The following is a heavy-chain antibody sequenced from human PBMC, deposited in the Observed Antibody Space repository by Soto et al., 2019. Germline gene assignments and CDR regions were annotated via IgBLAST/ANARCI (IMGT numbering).Heavy chain of an antibody. CDR2: IIPIFETA. CDR3: AASDSSSWQHDY. J-gene: IGHJ4*02. V-gene: IGHV1-69*01. Sequence: QVQLVQSGAEMKKPGSSVKVSCKVSGDFFSSYAISWVRQAPGEGLEWVGGIIPIFETANYAQNFQGRVTITAVESTTTAYLEVTRLRPQDTAVFYCAASDSSSWQHDYWGQGTLITVSS. D-gene: IGHD6-13*01. CDR1: GDFFSSYA.